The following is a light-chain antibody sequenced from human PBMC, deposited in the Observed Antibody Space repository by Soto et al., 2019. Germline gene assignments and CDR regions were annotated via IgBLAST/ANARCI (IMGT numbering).Light chain of an antibody. J-gene: IGKJ1*01. Sequence: DIQMTQSPSTLSVSVGDRVTITCRASQSISRWLGWYQQKPGKAPNLLIYDASTLESGVPSRFSGSGSGTEFTLTISSLQADDFATYYCQQYTTYSSWTFGQGTKVEI. CDR3: QQYTTYSSWT. V-gene: IGKV1-5*01. CDR2: DAS. CDR1: QSISRW.